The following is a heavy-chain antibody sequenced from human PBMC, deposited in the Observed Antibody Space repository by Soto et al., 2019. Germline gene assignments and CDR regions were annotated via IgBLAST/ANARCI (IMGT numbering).Heavy chain of an antibody. CDR1: GFTFSNAW. Sequence: GGSLRLSCAASGFTFSNAWMNWVRQAPGKGLEWVGRIKSKTDGGTTDYAAPVKGRFTISRDDSKNTLYLQMNSLKTEDTAVYYCTTGTFLWFGELLNYWGQGTLVTVSS. V-gene: IGHV3-15*07. J-gene: IGHJ4*02. CDR3: TTGTFLWFGELLNY. D-gene: IGHD3-10*01. CDR2: IKSKTDGGTT.